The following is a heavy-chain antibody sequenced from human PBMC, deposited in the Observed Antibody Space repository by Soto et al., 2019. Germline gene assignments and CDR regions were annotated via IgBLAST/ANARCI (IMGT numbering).Heavy chain of an antibody. CDR1: GFTFSGSP. CDR3: KSLSPEDMIRK. V-gene: IGHV3-73*02. CDR2: IRSKTDDYAT. J-gene: IGHJ4*02. Sequence: EVQLVESGGGLVQPGGSLKLSCAASGFTFSGSPIHWVRQASGKWLEWVGRIRSKTDDYATAYAASVKGRFTISRDDSKNTAYLQLSSLKTEDTAVYYCKSLSPEDMIRKWGQGTLVTVSS. D-gene: IGHD2-15*01.